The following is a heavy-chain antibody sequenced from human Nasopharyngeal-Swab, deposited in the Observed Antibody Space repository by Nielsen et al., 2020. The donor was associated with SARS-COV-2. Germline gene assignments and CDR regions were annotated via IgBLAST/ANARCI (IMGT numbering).Heavy chain of an antibody. CDR3: ARHAPPVYYYYMDV. D-gene: IGHD2-2*01. V-gene: IGHV4-34*01. CDR1: GGSFSGYY. J-gene: IGHJ6*03. Sequence: SETLSLTCAVYGGSFSGYYWSWIRQPPGKGLEWIGEINHSGSTNYNPPLKSRVTISVDTSKNQFSLKLSSLTAADTAVYYCARHAPPVYYYYMDVWGKGTTVTVSS. CDR2: INHSGST.